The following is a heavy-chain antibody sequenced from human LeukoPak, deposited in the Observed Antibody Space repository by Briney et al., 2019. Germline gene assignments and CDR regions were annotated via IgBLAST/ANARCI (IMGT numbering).Heavy chain of an antibody. CDR2: INHSGST. V-gene: IGHV4-34*01. J-gene: IGHJ6*03. D-gene: IGHD2-2*01. Sequence: KPSETLSLTCAVYGGSFSGYYWSWIRQPPGKGLEWIGEINHSGSTNYNPSLKSRVTISVDTSKNQFSLKLSSVTAADTAVYYCARDRRGYCSSTSCSRSIYYYYYYMDVWGKGTTVTVSS. CDR1: GGSFSGYY. CDR3: ARDRRGYCSSTSCSRSIYYYYYYMDV.